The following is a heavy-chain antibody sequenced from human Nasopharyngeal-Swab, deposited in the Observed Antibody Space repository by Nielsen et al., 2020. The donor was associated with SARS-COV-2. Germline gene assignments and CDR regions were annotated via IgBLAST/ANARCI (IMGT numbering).Heavy chain of an antibody. CDR2: TYYRSKWYN. J-gene: IGHJ3*02. V-gene: IGHV6-1*01. Sequence: SQTLSLTCAISGDSVSRKSAAWNWIRQSPSRGLEWLGRTYYRSKWYNDYAVSVKSRIPINPDTSKNQFSLQLNSVTPEDTAVYYCARGEDGGFDDAFDIWGQGTMVTVSS. D-gene: IGHD3-10*01. CDR3: ARGEDGGFDDAFDI. CDR1: GDSVSRKSAA.